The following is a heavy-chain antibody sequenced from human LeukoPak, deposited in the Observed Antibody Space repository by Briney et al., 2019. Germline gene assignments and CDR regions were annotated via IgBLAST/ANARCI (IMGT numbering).Heavy chain of an antibody. CDR3: ARDRGYSTFDY. CDR2: MNQDGSEI. CDR1: AFSFSTYW. J-gene: IGHJ4*02. Sequence: GGSLRLSCTASAFSFSTYWMSWVRQAPGEGLEWVANMNQDGSEINYVDSVKGRFTISRDNAKNSLSLQMNSLRADDTAVYFCARDRGYSTFDYWGRGTLVTVSS. V-gene: IGHV3-7*01. D-gene: IGHD3-22*01.